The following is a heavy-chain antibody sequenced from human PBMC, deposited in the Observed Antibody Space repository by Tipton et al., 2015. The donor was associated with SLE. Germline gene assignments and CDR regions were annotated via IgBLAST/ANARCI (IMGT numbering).Heavy chain of an antibody. CDR1: GGSISSSSYY. D-gene: IGHD6-19*01. Sequence: TLSLTCTVSGGSISSSSYYWGWIRQPPGKGLEWIGSIYYSGGTYYNPSLKSRVTISVDTSKNQFSLKLSSVTAADTAVYYCARPMGGYSSGWGNWFDPWGQGTLVTVSS. CDR3: ARPMGGYSSGWGNWFDP. CDR2: IYYSGGT. J-gene: IGHJ5*02. V-gene: IGHV4-39*07.